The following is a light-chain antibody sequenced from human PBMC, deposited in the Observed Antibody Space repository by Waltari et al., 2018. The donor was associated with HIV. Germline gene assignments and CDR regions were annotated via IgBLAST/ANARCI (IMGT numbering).Light chain of an antibody. CDR3: ATWGGSLSGWV. J-gene: IGLJ3*02. CDR2: RNN. V-gene: IGLV1-47*01. Sequence: QSVLTQPPSASGTPGQRVTISCSGSRSNIGSNHVYWYQQIPGTAPKPLIYRNNQWPSGVPHRFSGSKSGTTAAVAIGGLRSEEDADYYGATWGGSLSGWVFGGGTKLTVL. CDR1: RSNIGSNH.